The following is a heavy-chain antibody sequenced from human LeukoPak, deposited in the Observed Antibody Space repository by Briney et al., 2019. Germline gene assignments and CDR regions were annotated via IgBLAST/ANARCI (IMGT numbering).Heavy chain of an antibody. CDR3: ATESDYYDTSIFFSY. D-gene: IGHD3-22*01. V-gene: IGHV1-24*01. CDR1: GITLTELP. Sequence: ASVKVSCKVSGITLTELPIHWVRQAPGKGLEWVGRFDRDDGRTISPQKFQARVTMTEDTSTDTAYMELSSLKSDDTAVYYCATESDYYDTSIFFSYWGQGILVTVSS. CDR2: FDRDDGRT. J-gene: IGHJ4*02.